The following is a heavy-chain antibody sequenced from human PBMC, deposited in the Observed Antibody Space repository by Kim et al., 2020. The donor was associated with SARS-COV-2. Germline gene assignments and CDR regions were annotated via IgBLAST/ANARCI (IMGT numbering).Heavy chain of an antibody. CDR1: GFTFSDYY. D-gene: IGHD3-22*01. Sequence: GGSLRLSCAASGFTFSDYYMSWIRQAPGKGLEWVSYISSSSSYTNYADSVKGRFTISRDNAKNSLYLQMNSLRAEDTAVYYCARKGYDREAYYFDYWGQGTLVTVSS. J-gene: IGHJ4*02. CDR2: ISSSSSYT. CDR3: ARKGYDREAYYFDY. V-gene: IGHV3-11*03.